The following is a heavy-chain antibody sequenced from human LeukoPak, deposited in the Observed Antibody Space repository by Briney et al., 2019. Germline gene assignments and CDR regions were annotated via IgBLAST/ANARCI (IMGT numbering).Heavy chain of an antibody. D-gene: IGHD6-13*01. J-gene: IGHJ4*02. CDR2: IYYSGST. Sequence: SETLSLTCTVSGGSISSSSYYWGWIRQPPGKGLEWIGSIYYSGSTYYNPSLKSRVTISVDTSKNQFSLKLSSVTAADTAVYYCARAKYSSSWYYFGYWGQGTLVTVSS. CDR3: ARAKYSSSWYYFGY. CDR1: GGSISSSSYY. V-gene: IGHV4-39*07.